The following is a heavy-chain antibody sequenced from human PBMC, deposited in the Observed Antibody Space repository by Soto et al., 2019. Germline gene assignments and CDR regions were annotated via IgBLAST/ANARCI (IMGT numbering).Heavy chain of an antibody. CDR3: ARGASFVVVPAAASYYFDY. V-gene: IGHV1-18*01. D-gene: IGHD2-2*01. Sequence: WASVKVSCKASGYTFTSYGISWVRQAPGQGLEWMGWISAYNGNTNYAQKLQGRVTMTTDTSTSTAYMELRSLRSDDTAVYYCARGASFVVVPAAASYYFDYWGQGTLVTVSS. J-gene: IGHJ4*02. CDR1: GYTFTSYG. CDR2: ISAYNGNT.